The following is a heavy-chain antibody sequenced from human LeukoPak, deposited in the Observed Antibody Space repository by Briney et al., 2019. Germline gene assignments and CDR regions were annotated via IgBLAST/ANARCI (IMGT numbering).Heavy chain of an antibody. CDR1: GGSLKNFA. J-gene: IGHJ3*02. CDR3: ARRAEWFSWTRLDAFDI. V-gene: IGHV1-69*13. D-gene: IGHD3-3*01. CDR2: LNHIYGTT. Sequence: SVKVSCKASGGSLKNFAISWVRQAPGQGPEWMGGLNHIYGTTNYAQKFQGRVTITVDDSTNIAYLDLSSLRSDDTALYYCARRAEWFSWTRLDAFDIWGQGTMVTVSS.